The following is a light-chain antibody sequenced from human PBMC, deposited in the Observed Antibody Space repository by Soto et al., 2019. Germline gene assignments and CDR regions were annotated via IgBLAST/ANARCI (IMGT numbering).Light chain of an antibody. J-gene: IGKJ4*01. CDR3: QQYGSSPLT. V-gene: IGKV3-20*01. CDR2: GAS. CDR1: QSVSADY. Sequence: EIVLTQSPGTLSLSPGERATLSCRASQSVSADYLAWYQQKPGQPPRLLIFGASSRATGIPDRFSGSGSGTDFTLTITRLEPEDFALYHCQQYGSSPLTFGGGTKVEI.